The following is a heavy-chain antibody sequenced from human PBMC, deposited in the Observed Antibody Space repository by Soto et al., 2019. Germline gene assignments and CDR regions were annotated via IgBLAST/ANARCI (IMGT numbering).Heavy chain of an antibody. J-gene: IGHJ6*02. V-gene: IGHV4-61*01. D-gene: IGHD6-13*01. CDR2: IYYSGST. Sequence: PSETLSLTCTVSGGSVSSGSYYWSWIRQPPGKGLEWIGYIYYSGSTNYNPSLKSRVTISVDTSKNQFSLKLSSVTAADTAVYYCARDWGIAAAGSILAPGGDYSGMDVWGQGTTVTVSS. CDR3: ARDWGIAAAGSILAPGGDYSGMDV. CDR1: GGSVSSGSYY.